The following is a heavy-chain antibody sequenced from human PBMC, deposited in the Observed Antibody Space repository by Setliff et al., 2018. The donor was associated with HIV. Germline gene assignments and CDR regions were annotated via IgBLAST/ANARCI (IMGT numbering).Heavy chain of an antibody. V-gene: IGHV1-46*01. CDR1: GYTFTNYF. Sequence: ASVKVSCKASGYTFTNYFIHWVRQAPGQGLEWMEIVNPSDGSTSNSQKFQGRVTTTRDTSTSTVYMEVNSLRSEDTAVYYCAFMVRGRFNWFDPWGQGTLVTVSS. D-gene: IGHD3-10*01. CDR3: AFMVRGRFNWFDP. CDR2: VNPSDGST. J-gene: IGHJ5*02.